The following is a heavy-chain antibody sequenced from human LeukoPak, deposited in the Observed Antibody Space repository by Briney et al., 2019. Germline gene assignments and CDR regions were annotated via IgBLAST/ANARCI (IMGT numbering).Heavy chain of an antibody. J-gene: IGHJ4*02. CDR2: IYYSGST. CDR1: GGSISSYY. Sequence: PSETLSLTCTVSGGSISSYYWSWIRQPPGKGLEWIGYIYYSGSTNYNPSLKSRVTISVDTSKNQFSLKLSSVTAADTAVYYCARGEDSSGYFGLSYWGQGTLVTVSS. V-gene: IGHV4-59*01. CDR3: ARGEDSSGYFGLSY. D-gene: IGHD3-22*01.